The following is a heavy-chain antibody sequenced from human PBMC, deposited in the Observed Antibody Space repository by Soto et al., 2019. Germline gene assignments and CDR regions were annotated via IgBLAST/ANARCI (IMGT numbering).Heavy chain of an antibody. Sequence: ASVKVSCKASGYTFTGYYMHWVRQAPGQGLEWMGWINPNSGGTNYAQKFQGWVTMTRDTSISTAYMELSRLRSDDTAVYYCAIGYDFWSGYPTQRYYYYGMDVWGQGTTVTVSS. V-gene: IGHV1-2*04. D-gene: IGHD3-3*01. CDR2: INPNSGGT. CDR1: GYTFTGYY. CDR3: AIGYDFWSGYPTQRYYYYGMDV. J-gene: IGHJ6*02.